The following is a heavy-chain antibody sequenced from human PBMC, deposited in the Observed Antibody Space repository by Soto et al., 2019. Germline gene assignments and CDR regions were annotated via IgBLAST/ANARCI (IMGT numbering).Heavy chain of an antibody. V-gene: IGHV1-18*01. CDR1: GYTFTRYG. D-gene: IGHD3-3*01. Sequence: ASVKVSCKASGYTFTRYGISWVRQAPGQGLEWMGWISSYNGNTNYAQKFQGRVTMTADTSTSTAYMELRSLTSDDTAVYYCAREGRGFWSGYHYGMDVWGQGTTVTVSS. CDR2: ISSYNGNT. J-gene: IGHJ6*02. CDR3: AREGRGFWSGYHYGMDV.